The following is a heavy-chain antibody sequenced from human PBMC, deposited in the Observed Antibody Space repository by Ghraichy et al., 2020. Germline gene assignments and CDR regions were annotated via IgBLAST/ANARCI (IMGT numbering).Heavy chain of an antibody. Sequence: GESLNISCAASGFTFSSYAMSWVRQAPGKGLEWVSAISGSGGSTYYADSVKGRFTISRDNSKNTLYLQMNSLRAEDTAVYYCAKALIVVVPDNYGMDVWGQGTTVTVSS. D-gene: IGHD2-2*01. CDR2: ISGSGGST. CDR3: AKALIVVVPDNYGMDV. V-gene: IGHV3-23*01. CDR1: GFTFSSYA. J-gene: IGHJ6*02.